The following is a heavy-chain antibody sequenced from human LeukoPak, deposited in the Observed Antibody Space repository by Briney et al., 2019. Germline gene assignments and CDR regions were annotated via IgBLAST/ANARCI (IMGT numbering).Heavy chain of an antibody. J-gene: IGHJ3*02. D-gene: IGHD6-13*01. CDR2: INSSSSYI. Sequence: GGSLRLSCAASGFTFSGYSMNWVRQAPGKGLEWVSSINSSSSYIYYTDSVKGRFTISRDNAKNSLYLQMKGLRAEDTAVYYCVREGGKAAAGPRDVFDIWGQGTKVTVS. CDR1: GFTFSGYS. V-gene: IGHV3-21*06. CDR3: VREGGKAAAGPRDVFDI.